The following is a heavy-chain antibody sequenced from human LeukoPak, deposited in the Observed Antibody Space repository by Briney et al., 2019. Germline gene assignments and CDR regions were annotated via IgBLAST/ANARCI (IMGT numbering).Heavy chain of an antibody. CDR1: GGSISSGSYY. V-gene: IGHV4-61*02. Sequence: SETLSLTCTVSGGSISSGSYYWSWIRQPAGKGLEWIGRIYTSGSTNYNPSLKSRVTISVDTSKSQFSLKLSSVTAADTAVYYCARGDDYGGIDFDYWGQGTLVTVSS. J-gene: IGHJ4*02. CDR2: IYTSGST. D-gene: IGHD4-23*01. CDR3: ARGDDYGGIDFDY.